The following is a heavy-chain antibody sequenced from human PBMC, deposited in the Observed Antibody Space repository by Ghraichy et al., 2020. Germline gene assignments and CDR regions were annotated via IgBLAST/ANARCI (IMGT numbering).Heavy chain of an antibody. Sequence: GGSLRLSCAASGFTFSNYWLHWVRHAPGKGLVWVSRIKNDGSSTNYADSVKGRFTISRDNAKNTLYLQMNSLRAEDTAVYYCARGLGTYQFDYWGQGTLVTVSS. V-gene: IGHV3-74*01. J-gene: IGHJ4*02. D-gene: IGHD7-27*01. CDR1: GFTFSNYW. CDR2: IKNDGSST. CDR3: ARGLGTYQFDY.